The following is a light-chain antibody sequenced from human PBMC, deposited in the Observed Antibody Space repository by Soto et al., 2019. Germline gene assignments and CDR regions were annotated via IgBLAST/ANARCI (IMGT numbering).Light chain of an antibody. V-gene: IGKV1-17*01. CDR3: QQYASLPIT. Sequence: DIQMTQSPTSLSASVGDRVTITCRASQGIRNDLGWYQQKPGKAPKRLIYAASSLQSGVPSRFSGSGSGTDFTFTITSLQSDDVATYYCQQYASLPITFGQGTRLEIK. CDR1: QGIRND. CDR2: AAS. J-gene: IGKJ5*01.